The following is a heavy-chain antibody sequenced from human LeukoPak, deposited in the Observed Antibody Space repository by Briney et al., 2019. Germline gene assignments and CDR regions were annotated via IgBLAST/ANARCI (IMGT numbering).Heavy chain of an antibody. CDR1: GFTFSSHS. J-gene: IGHJ4*02. Sequence: GGSLRLSCAASGFTFSSHSMNWVRQAPGKGLEWVSAISGSGASTYYADSVKGRFTISRDNSKNTLYLQMNSLRAEDTAVYYCAKSPVRYFDWLSGVYFDYWGQGTLVTVSS. CDR3: AKSPVRYFDWLSGVYFDY. V-gene: IGHV3-23*01. CDR2: ISGSGAST. D-gene: IGHD3-9*01.